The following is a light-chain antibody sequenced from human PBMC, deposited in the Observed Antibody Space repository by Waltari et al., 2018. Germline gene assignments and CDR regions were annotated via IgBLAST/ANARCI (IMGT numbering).Light chain of an antibody. CDR1: ALPTQY. Sequence: SYELTQPPSVSVSPGQTARITCFVDALPTQYVYWYQQRPGQAPVLIINKDTKRPSGIPERFSGSASGTTVTLTISGVLADDEADYYCQSADNSGTSRVFGGGTKLTVL. CDR3: QSADNSGTSRV. V-gene: IGLV3-25*03. J-gene: IGLJ3*02. CDR2: KDT.